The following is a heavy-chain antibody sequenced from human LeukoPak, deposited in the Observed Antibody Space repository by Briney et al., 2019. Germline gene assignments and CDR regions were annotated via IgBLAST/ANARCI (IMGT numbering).Heavy chain of an antibody. CDR3: ATVVAVADYFDY. V-gene: IGHV1-2*02. J-gene: IGHJ4*02. D-gene: IGHD6-19*01. Sequence: ASVKVSRKASGYTFTGYYLHWVRLAPGQGLEWMGWINPNSGGTNYAQKFQGRVTMTRDTSISTAYMELTRLTSDDTAVYYCATVVAVADYFDYWGQGTLVTVSS. CDR2: INPNSGGT. CDR1: GYTFTGYY.